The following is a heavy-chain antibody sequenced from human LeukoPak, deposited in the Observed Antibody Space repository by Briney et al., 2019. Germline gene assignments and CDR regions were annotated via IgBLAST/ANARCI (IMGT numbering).Heavy chain of an antibody. CDR3: AKGEQLGRYYMDV. V-gene: IGHV3-33*06. Sequence: GRSLRLSCAASGFTFSSYGMHWVRQAPGKGLEWVAVIWYDGSNKYYADSVKGRFTISRDNTKSTLYLQMNSLRAEDTAVYYCAKGEQLGRYYMDVWGKGTTVTVSS. CDR1: GFTFSSYG. J-gene: IGHJ6*03. D-gene: IGHD6-6*01. CDR2: IWYDGSNK.